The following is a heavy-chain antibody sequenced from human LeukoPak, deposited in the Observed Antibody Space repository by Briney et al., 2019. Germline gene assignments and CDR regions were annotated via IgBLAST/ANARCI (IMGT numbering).Heavy chain of an antibody. CDR2: MNPNSGNT. D-gene: IGHD2-21*02. Sequence: ASVTVSCTASGYTFTSYDINWVRQAAGQGLEWMGWMNPNSGNTGYAQKFQGRVTMTRNTSISTAYMELSSLRSEDTAVYYCSRGYCGGDCYPLYYYYYMDVWGKGTTVTVSS. CDR1: GYTFTSYD. CDR3: SRGYCGGDCYPLYYYYYMDV. J-gene: IGHJ6*03. V-gene: IGHV1-8*01.